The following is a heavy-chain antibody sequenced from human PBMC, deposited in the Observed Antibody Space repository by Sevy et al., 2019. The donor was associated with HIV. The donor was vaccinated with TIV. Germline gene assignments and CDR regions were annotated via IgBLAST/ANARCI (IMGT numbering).Heavy chain of an antibody. V-gene: IGHV3-23*01. Sequence: GGSLRLSCAASGFTFSSYAMSWVRQAPGKGLEWVSTISASGGSTYYADSVKGRFTISRDNSKNTLYLQMSSLRAEDKAVYYWAVTGYCSGGSWYPVDYWGQGTLVTVSS. CDR3: AVTGYCSGGSWYPVDY. CDR1: GFTFSSYA. CDR2: ISASGGST. D-gene: IGHD2-15*01. J-gene: IGHJ4*02.